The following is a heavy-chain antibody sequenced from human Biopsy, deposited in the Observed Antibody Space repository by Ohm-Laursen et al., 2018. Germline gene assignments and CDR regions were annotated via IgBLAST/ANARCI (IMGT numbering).Heavy chain of an antibody. CDR3: ARGYSRRVSIFEASIYWFDT. Sequence: RISCKASGYSFSTYDVNWVRQARGQGLEWMGWMIPSSGKTGYAQRFQGRVTLTMNTSISTAYMELIGLRSEDTAVYFCARGYSRRVSIFEASIYWFDTWGQGTLVTVSS. CDR1: GYSFSTYD. J-gene: IGHJ5*02. V-gene: IGHV1-8*01. CDR2: MIPSSGKT. D-gene: IGHD6-6*01.